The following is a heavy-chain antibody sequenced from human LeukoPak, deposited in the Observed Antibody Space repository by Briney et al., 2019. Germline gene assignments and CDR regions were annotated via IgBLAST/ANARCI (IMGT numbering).Heavy chain of an antibody. V-gene: IGHV4-59*01. CDR3: AGAPNQHYFDY. CDR1: SGSITSYC. J-gene: IGHJ4*02. CDR2: IYYTGTT. Sequence: PSETLSLTCTVSSGSITSYCWSWVRQPPGKGLECIGHIYYTGTTAYNPSLNSRVTMSVDTSKNQFSVRLISVTASDTAVYFCAGAPNQHYFDYWGQGFMVAVSS.